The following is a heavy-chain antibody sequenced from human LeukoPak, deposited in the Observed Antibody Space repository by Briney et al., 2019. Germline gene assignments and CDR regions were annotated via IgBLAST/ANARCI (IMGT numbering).Heavy chain of an antibody. D-gene: IGHD1-26*01. V-gene: IGHV4-59*01. CDR2: IYYSGST. CDR1: GGSISSYY. J-gene: IGHJ4*02. CDR3: TRGGGSYYSPIDY. Sequence: PSETLSLTCTVSGGSISSYYWSWIRQPPGKGLEWIWYIYYSGSTNYNPSLKRRVTISVETSKNQFSLKLSSVTAADTAVYYCTRGGGSYYSPIDYWGQGTLVTVSS.